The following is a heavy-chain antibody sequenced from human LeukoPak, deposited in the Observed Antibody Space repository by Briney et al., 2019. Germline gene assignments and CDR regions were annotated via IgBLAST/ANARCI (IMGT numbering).Heavy chain of an antibody. CDR3: ARVNINNWHSCDY. V-gene: IGHV4-4*02. CDR1: GGSISSNNW. CDR2: IYHSGSP. Sequence: SGTLSLTCAVSGGSISSNNWWGWVRQPPGKSLEWIGEIYHSGSPNYNPSLKSRVTISVDKSRNHFFLNLSSVTAADTAVYYCARVNINNWHSCDYWGQGTLVTVSS. J-gene: IGHJ4*02. D-gene: IGHD1-1*01.